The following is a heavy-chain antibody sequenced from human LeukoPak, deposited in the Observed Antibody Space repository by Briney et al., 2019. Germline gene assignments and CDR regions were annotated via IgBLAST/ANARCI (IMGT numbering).Heavy chain of an antibody. CDR1: GFTFSSYS. V-gene: IGHV3-21*01. Sequence: GGSLRLSCAASGFTFSSYSMNWVRQAPGKGLEWVSSISSSSSYIYYADSVKGRFTISRDNAKNSLYLQMNSLRAEDTAVYYCAGAPYYCSGGSCHYYYDSSGYYHFDYWGQGTLVTVSS. D-gene: IGHD3-22*01. CDR2: ISSSSSYI. CDR3: AGAPYYCSGGSCHYYYDSSGYYHFDY. J-gene: IGHJ4*02.